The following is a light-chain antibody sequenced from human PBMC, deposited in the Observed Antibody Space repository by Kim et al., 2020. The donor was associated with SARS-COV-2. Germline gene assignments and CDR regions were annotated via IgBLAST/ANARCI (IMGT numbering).Light chain of an antibody. CDR1: RSNMCNFD. CDR2: DNN. J-gene: IGLJ2*01. V-gene: IGLV1-51*01. Sequence: GKKFTISCPGSRSNMCNFDVSWYQQLPGTAPKLLIYDNNKRPSGIPDRFSGSKSGTSATLDITGLQTGDEADYHCGTWDTSLSAVVFGGGTQLTVL. CDR3: GTWDTSLSAVV.